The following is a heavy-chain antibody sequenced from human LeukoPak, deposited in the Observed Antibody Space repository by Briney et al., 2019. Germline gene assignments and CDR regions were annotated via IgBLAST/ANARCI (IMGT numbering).Heavy chain of an antibody. CDR1: GFIFSDYV. D-gene: IGHD1-26*01. J-gene: IGHJ4*01. V-gene: IGHV3-23*01. CDR2: MSKSGYYT. Sequence: GGSLRLSCAASGFIFSDYVMSWVRQAPGKGLEWLTGMSKSGYYTYDTESVKGRFTISRDNSKNTLYLQMSDLRAEDTAIYYCAKFNGWELAEYYLDYWGHGTLVTVSS. CDR3: AKFNGWELAEYYLDY.